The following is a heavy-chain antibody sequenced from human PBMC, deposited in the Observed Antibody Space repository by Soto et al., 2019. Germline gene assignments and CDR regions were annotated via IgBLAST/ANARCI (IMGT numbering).Heavy chain of an antibody. D-gene: IGHD3-22*01. CDR3: ARQFDHDRRGHYSAY. J-gene: IGHJ4*02. V-gene: IGHV1-69*01. Sequence: QVQLVQSGAEVKKPGSSVKVSCKASGGTFSRNTISWVRQAPGQGLEWMGGITPIFDTPNYAQNFQDRVAITADESTSTVDMEVSRLTFEDTAIYYCARQFDHDRRGHYSAYWGQGTLVTVSS. CDR2: ITPIFDTP. CDR1: GGTFSRNT.